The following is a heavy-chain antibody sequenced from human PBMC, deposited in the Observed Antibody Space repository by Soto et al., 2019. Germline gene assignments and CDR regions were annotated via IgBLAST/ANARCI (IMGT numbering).Heavy chain of an antibody. CDR3: AKDRGIVVVSLTLFP. Sequence: GGSLRLSCAASGFTFSSYAMSWVRQAPGKGLEWVSAISGSGGSTYYADSVKGRFTISRDNSKKTLYLQMNSLRAEDTAVYYCAKDRGIVVVSLTLFPWGQGTLVTVSS. J-gene: IGHJ5*02. CDR2: ISGSGGST. CDR1: GFTFSSYA. V-gene: IGHV3-23*01. D-gene: IGHD3-22*01.